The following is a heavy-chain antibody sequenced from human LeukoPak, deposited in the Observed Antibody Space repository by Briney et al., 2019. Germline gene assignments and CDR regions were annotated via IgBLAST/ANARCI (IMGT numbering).Heavy chain of an antibody. J-gene: IGHJ5*02. V-gene: IGHV1-69*13. CDR1: GGTFSSYA. CDR3: ARDRSRTTVTYNWFDP. CDR2: IIPIFGTA. Sequence: SVKVSCKAPGGTFSSYAISWVRQAPGQGLEWMGGIIPIFGTAKYAQKFQGRVTITADESTSTAYMDLSSLRSEDTAVYYCARDRSRTTVTYNWFDPWGQGTLVTVSS. D-gene: IGHD4-17*01.